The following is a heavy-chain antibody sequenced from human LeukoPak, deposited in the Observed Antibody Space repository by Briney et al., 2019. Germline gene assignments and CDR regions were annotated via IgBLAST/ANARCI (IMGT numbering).Heavy chain of an antibody. CDR3: AREKQLWARTSGLDY. CDR2: IWYDGSNK. V-gene: IGHV3-33*01. CDR1: GFTFSSYG. D-gene: IGHD5-18*01. Sequence: PGRSLRLSCAASGFTFSSYGMHWVRQAPGKGLEWVAVIWYDGSNKYYADSVKGRFTISRDNSKNTLYLQMNSLRAEDTAVYYCAREKQLWARTSGLDYWGQGTLATVSS. J-gene: IGHJ4*02.